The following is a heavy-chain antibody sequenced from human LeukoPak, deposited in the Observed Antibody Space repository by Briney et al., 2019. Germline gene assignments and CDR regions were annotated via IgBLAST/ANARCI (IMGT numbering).Heavy chain of an antibody. CDR2: ISSSGGTI. V-gene: IGHV3-11*01. CDR1: GFTFSDSY. Sequence: GGSLRLSCAASGFTFSDSYMSWIRQVPGKGLEWISYISSSGGTIYYADSVKGRFTISRDNAKNSLYLQMNGLRAEDTAVYYCARDPGYSSFDYWGQGTLVTVSS. J-gene: IGHJ4*02. CDR3: ARDPGYSSFDY. D-gene: IGHD6-13*01.